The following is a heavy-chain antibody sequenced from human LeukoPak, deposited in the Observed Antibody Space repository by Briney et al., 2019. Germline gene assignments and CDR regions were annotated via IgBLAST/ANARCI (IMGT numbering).Heavy chain of an antibody. V-gene: IGHV3-74*01. J-gene: IGHJ4*02. Sequence: GGSLRLSCAASGFTFSSHWMHWVRQAPGKGLVWVSRINSDGSSTSYADSVKGRFTISRDNAKNTLYLQMNSLRVEDTAVYYCARVGGTMVRGADRSLDYWGQGTLVTVSS. D-gene: IGHD3-10*01. CDR2: INSDGSST. CDR1: GFTFSSHW. CDR3: ARVGGTMVRGADRSLDY.